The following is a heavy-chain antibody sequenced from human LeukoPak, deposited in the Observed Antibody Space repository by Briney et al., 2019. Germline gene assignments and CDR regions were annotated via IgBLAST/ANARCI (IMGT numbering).Heavy chain of an antibody. Sequence: GGSLRLSCAASGFTFSSAWMTWVRQAPGKGLEWVSSISGSGAMTYYADSVKGRFTISRDNAMDTLYLQMNSLRADDTAVYYCAKDRVDGSGSQFDSWGQGSLVIVSS. CDR3: AKDRVDGSGSQFDS. V-gene: IGHV3-23*01. CDR2: ISGSGAMT. D-gene: IGHD3-10*01. J-gene: IGHJ4*02. CDR1: GFTFSSAW.